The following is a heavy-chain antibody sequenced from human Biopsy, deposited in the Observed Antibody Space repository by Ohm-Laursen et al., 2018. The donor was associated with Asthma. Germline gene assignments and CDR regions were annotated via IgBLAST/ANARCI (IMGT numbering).Heavy chain of an antibody. J-gene: IGHJ4*02. CDR3: ARGVDRVTGLLDHFDS. V-gene: IGHV4-59*01. D-gene: IGHD2-21*02. Sequence: PVTLSLTCTVSGGSINNFYWSWIRQPPGKGLESIGHVYYSGSTNYNPSLKSRVTISIDASKNQFSLKLTSVTAADTAVYYCARGVDRVTGLLDHFDSWGQGTLVTVSS. CDR2: VYYSGST. CDR1: GGSINNFY.